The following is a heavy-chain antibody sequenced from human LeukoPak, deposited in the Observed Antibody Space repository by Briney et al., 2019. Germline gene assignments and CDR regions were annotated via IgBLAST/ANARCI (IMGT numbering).Heavy chain of an antibody. CDR2: INHSGST. Sequence: SETLSLTCAVYGGSFSGYYWSWIRQPPGKGLEWIGEINHSGSTNYNPSLKSRVTISVDTSKNQFSLKLTSVTAADTAIYYCARVPPLGATAYGAVDSWGRGTLVTVSS. CDR1: GGSFSGYY. D-gene: IGHD3-10*01. V-gene: IGHV4-34*01. J-gene: IGHJ5*01. CDR3: ARVPPLGATAYGAVDS.